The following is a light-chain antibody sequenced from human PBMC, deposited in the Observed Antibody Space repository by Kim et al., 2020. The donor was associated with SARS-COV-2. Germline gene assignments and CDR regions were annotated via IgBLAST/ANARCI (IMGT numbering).Light chain of an antibody. Sequence: PGGRATLSCRTSQTVISNYLAWYQQKPGQAPRLVIYGASSRATGIPDRFSGSGSGTDFTLTISRLEPEDFAVYYCQQYGSPSLTFGGGTKLEI. CDR3: QQYGSPSLT. CDR1: QTVISNY. J-gene: IGKJ4*01. CDR2: GAS. V-gene: IGKV3-20*01.